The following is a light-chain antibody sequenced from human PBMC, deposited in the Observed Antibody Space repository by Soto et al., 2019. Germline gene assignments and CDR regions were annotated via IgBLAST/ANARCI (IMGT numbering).Light chain of an antibody. CDR1: NSNIGRNA. Sequence: QSVLTQPPSASGTPGQRVTISCSGSNSNIGRNAVNWYQQLPGTAPRLLTSSDNRRPSGVPDRFSASKSGTSASLAISGLQSDDEADYYCAAWDDSLIGIWVFGGGTKLTVL. J-gene: IGLJ3*02. CDR3: AAWDDSLIGIWV. V-gene: IGLV1-44*01. CDR2: SDN.